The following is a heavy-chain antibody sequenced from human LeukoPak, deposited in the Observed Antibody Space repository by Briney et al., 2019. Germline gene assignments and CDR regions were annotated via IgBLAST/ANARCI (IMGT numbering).Heavy chain of an antibody. V-gene: IGHV3-53*01. CDR2: IYSDGNT. CDR1: GFTVSNNY. J-gene: IGHJ4*02. D-gene: IGHD2-15*01. CDR3: ARDRRGVASATSDSYYFDY. Sequence: QSGGSLRLSCAGSGFTVSNNYMSWVRQAPGKGLEWVSVIYSDGNTFYADSVKGRFTISRDISMYTLHLQMNSLRGEDTAVYYCARDRRGVASATSDSYYFDYWGQGTLVTVSS.